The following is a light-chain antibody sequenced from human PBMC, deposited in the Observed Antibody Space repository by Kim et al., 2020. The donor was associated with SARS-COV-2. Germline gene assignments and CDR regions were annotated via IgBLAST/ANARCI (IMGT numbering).Light chain of an antibody. CDR3: SSYTSSDTWV. Sequence: GHSLTVSCTGTSSDVGTYNYVSWYQQHPGKVPKLLIYEVSKRPSGASDRFSGSKSGNTASLTISGLQAEDEADYYCSSYTSSDTWVFGGGTQLTVL. CDR1: SSDVGTYNY. CDR2: EVS. V-gene: IGLV2-14*01. J-gene: IGLJ3*02.